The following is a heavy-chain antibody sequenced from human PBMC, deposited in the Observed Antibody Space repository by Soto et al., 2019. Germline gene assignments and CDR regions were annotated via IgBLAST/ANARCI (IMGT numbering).Heavy chain of an antibody. CDR1: GYPFTSYD. V-gene: IGHV1-8*01. CDR3: ARGHIVVVPAASWVRNYYYGMDV. D-gene: IGHD2-2*01. Sequence: ASVKVSCKASGYPFTSYDMNWVRQATGQGLEWMGWMNPNSGNTGYAQKFQGRVTMTRNTSISTAYMELSSLRSEDTAVYYCARGHIVVVPAASWVRNYYYGMDVWGQGTTVTVSS. J-gene: IGHJ6*02. CDR2: MNPNSGNT.